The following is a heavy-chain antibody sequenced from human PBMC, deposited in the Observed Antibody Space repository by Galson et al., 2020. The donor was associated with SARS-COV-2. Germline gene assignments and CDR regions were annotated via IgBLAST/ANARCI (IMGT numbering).Heavy chain of an antibody. Sequence: ETSETLSLTCTVSGGSISSSSYYWGWIRQPPGKGLEWIGSPYYSGSTYYNPSLKSRVTISVDTSKNQFSLRLSSVTAADTAVYYCAGQYGGVNGYWPKSCAFFDYWGQGTLLTVSS. CDR2: PYYSGST. J-gene: IGHJ4*02. D-gene: IGHD2-15*01. CDR1: GGSISSSSYY. V-gene: IGHV4-39*01. CDR3: AGQYGGVNGYWPKSCAFFDY.